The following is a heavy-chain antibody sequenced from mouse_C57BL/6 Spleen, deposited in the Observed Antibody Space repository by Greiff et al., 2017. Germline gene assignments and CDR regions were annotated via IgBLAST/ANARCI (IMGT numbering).Heavy chain of an antibody. J-gene: IGHJ3*01. CDR2: IRSKSNNYAT. V-gene: IGHV10-1*01. D-gene: IGHD3-1*01. CDR1: GFSFNTYA. CDR3: VRQGDGPWFAY. Sequence: EVNVVESGGGLVQPKGSLKLSCAASGFSFNTYAMNWVRQAPGKGLEWVARIRSKSNNYATYYAASVKDRFTISRDDSESMLYLQMNNLKTEDTAMYYCVRQGDGPWFAYWGQGTLVTVSA.